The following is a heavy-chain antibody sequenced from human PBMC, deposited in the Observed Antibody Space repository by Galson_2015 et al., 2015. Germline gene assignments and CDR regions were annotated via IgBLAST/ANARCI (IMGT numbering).Heavy chain of an antibody. V-gene: IGHV3-33*01. CDR3: ARAHRGSYDAFDI. CDR1: GFTFSSYG. J-gene: IGHJ3*02. Sequence: SLRLSCAASGFTFSSYGMHWVRQAPGKGLERVAVIWYDGSNKYYADSVKGRFTISRDNSKNTLYLQMNSLRAEDTAVYYCARAHRGSYDAFDIWGQGTMVTVSS. CDR2: IWYDGSNK. D-gene: IGHD1-26*01.